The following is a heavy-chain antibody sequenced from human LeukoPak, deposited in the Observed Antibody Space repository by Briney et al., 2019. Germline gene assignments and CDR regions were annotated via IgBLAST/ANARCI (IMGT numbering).Heavy chain of an antibody. CDR1: GGSISSSSYY. Sequence: PSETLSLTCTVSGGSISSSSYYWGWIRQPPGKGLEWIGSIHYSGSTYYNPSLKSRVTISVDTSKNQFSLKLSSVTAADTAVYYCARHKRKKTYYYGSGSYRSWFDPWGQGTLVTVSS. V-gene: IGHV4-39*01. CDR3: ARHKRKKTYYYGSGSYRSWFDP. D-gene: IGHD3-10*01. J-gene: IGHJ5*02. CDR2: IHYSGST.